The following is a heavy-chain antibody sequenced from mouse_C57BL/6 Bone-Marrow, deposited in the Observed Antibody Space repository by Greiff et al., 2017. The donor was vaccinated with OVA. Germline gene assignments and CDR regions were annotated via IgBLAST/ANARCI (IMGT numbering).Heavy chain of an antibody. J-gene: IGHJ1*03. D-gene: IGHD2-1*01. CDR2: IDPSDSST. CDR1: GYTFTSYW. CDR3: ARSRCYGNHVYWYFDV. V-gene: IGHV1-59*01. Sequence: VQLQQPGAELVRPGTSVKLSCKASGYTFTSYWMHWVKQRPGQGLEWIGVIDPSDSSTNYNQKFKGKATLTVDTSSSTAYMQLSSLTSEDSAVYYCARSRCYGNHVYWYFDVWGTGTTVTVAS.